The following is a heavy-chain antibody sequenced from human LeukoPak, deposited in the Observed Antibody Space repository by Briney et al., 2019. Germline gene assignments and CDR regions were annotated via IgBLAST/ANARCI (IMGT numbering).Heavy chain of an antibody. D-gene: IGHD4-17*01. CDR1: GYTFTSYD. CDR2: MNPNSGNT. J-gene: IGHJ4*02. Sequence: ASVKVSCKASGYTFTSYDINWVRQATGQGLEWMGWMNPNSGNTGYAQKFQGRVTMTRNTSISTAYMELSSLRSEDTAVYYCARTPTRYQMTTVTSFDYWGQGTLVTVSS. CDR3: ARTPTRYQMTTVTSFDY. V-gene: IGHV1-8*01.